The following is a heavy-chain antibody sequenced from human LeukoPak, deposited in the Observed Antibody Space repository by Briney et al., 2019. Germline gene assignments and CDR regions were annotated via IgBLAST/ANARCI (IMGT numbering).Heavy chain of an antibody. Sequence: PGGSLRLSCAASGITFSNYSMNWVRQAPGKGLEWVSLISSSSRFIYYADSVKGRFTISRDNAKKSLYLQMNSLRAEDTAVYYCARAVYCSGGGCFWYFDLWGRGTLVTVTS. V-gene: IGHV3-21*01. CDR2: ISSSSRFI. CDR3: ARAVYCSGGGCFWYFDL. D-gene: IGHD2-15*01. CDR1: GITFSNYS. J-gene: IGHJ2*01.